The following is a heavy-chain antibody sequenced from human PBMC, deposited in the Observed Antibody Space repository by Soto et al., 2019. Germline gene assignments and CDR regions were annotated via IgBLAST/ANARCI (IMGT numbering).Heavy chain of an antibody. V-gene: IGHV3-21*01. Sequence: GGSLRLSCAASGFTFSSYSMNWVRQAPGKGLEWVSSISSSSSYIYYADSVKGRFTISRDNAKNSLYLQMNSLRAEDTAVYYCARDRQYIVVVPAALDYWGQGTLVTVSS. CDR3: ARDRQYIVVVPAALDY. D-gene: IGHD2-2*01. CDR1: GFTFSSYS. CDR2: ISSSSSYI. J-gene: IGHJ4*02.